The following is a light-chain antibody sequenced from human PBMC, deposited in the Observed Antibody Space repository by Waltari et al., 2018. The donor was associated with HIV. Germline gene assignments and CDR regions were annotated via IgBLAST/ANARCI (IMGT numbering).Light chain of an antibody. J-gene: IGLJ3*02. Sequence: AVTQPASVSGLPGQSTTISCTGGASDFGLYNFFSWYQQHSGKPPRLILYEVDSRASGVSDRFSGSMSGNTASLTISGLRAEDEAHYYCASFTGDSTVMFGGGTEVTVL. CDR1: ASDFGLYNF. V-gene: IGLV2-14*03. CDR3: ASFTGDSTVM. CDR2: EVD.